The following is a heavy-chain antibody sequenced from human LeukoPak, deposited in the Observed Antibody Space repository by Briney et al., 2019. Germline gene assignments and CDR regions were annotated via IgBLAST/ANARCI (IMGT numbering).Heavy chain of an antibody. CDR1: GGSISSSSYY. CDR2: IYYSGST. D-gene: IGHD2-15*01. Sequence: PSETLSLTCTVSGGSISSSSYYWGWIRQPPGKGLGWIGSIYYSGSTYYNPSLKSRVTISVDTSKNQFPLKLSSVTAADTAVYYGARRHCSGGTCRFDYWGQGTLVTVSS. J-gene: IGHJ4*02. V-gene: IGHV4-39*01. CDR3: ARRHCSGGTCRFDY.